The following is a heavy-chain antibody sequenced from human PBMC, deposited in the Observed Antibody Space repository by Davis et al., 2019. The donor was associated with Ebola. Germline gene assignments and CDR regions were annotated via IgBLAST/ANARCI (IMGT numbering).Heavy chain of an antibody. J-gene: IGHJ4*02. D-gene: IGHD3/OR15-3a*01. V-gene: IGHV3-23*01. CDR3: ARLPSWGWTKHFFDS. CDR2: TSGSGDST. CDR1: GFTVRNYA. Sequence: GESLKISCTASGFTVRNYALSWVRQAPGKGPEWVSSTSGSGDSTLYADSVKGRFTISRDSSKNTVFLQVSSLRADDTGVYYCARLPSWGWTKHFFDSWGQGTLVTVSS.